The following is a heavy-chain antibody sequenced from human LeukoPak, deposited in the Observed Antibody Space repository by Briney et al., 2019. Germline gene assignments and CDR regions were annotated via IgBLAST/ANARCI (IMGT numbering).Heavy chain of an antibody. CDR3: TRHLASGTPDY. CDR2: INHSGST. CDR1: GGSFSGYY. J-gene: IGHJ4*02. Sequence: SETLSLTCAVYGGSFSGYYWSWIRQPPGKGLEWIGEINHSGSTNYNPSLKSRVTISVDTSKNQFSLKLSSVTAADTAVYYCTRHLASGTPDYWGQGTLVTVSS. V-gene: IGHV4-34*01. D-gene: IGHD3-10*01.